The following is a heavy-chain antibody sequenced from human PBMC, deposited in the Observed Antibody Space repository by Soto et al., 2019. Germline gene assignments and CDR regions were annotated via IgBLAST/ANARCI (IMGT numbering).Heavy chain of an antibody. CDR2: IKQDGSEK. CDR1: GFTFSSYW. CDR3: ARDTSIVVVTGRLYDYYGMDV. V-gene: IGHV3-7*01. D-gene: IGHD2-21*02. J-gene: IGHJ6*02. Sequence: GGSLRLSCAASGFTFSSYWMSWVRQAPGKGLEWVANIKQDGSEKYYVDSVKGRFTISRDNAKNSLYLQMNSLRAEDTAVYYCARDTSIVVVTGRLYDYYGMDVWGQGTTVTVPS.